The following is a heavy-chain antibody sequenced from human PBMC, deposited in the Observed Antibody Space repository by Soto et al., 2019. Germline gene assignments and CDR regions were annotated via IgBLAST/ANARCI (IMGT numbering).Heavy chain of an antibody. V-gene: IGHV3-7*01. Sequence: PGGSLRLSCAASGFTSSSYWVHWVRQAPGKGLEWVSHISNDGTEKYYVDSMKGRFTISRDNAKNSLYLQMSSLRAEDTALYYCARVLPDCSSTSCYSSYYSPYMDVWGKGTTVTVSS. CDR2: ISNDGTEK. D-gene: IGHD2-2*01. J-gene: IGHJ6*03. CDR1: GFTSSSYW. CDR3: ARVLPDCSSTSCYSSYYSPYMDV.